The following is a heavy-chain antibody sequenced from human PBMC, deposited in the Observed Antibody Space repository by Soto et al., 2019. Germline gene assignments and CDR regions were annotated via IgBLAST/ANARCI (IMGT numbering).Heavy chain of an antibody. V-gene: IGHV5-51*01. J-gene: IGHJ4*02. CDR3: ARMGVVVVPAAPGLGFDY. CDR2: IYPGDSDT. CDR1: GYSFTSYW. Sequence: GESLKISCKGSGYSFTSYWIGWVRQMPGKGLEWMGIIYPGDSDTRYSPSFQGQVTISADKSISTAYLQWSSLKASDTAMYYCARMGVVVVPAAPGLGFDYWGQGTLVTVS. D-gene: IGHD2-2*01.